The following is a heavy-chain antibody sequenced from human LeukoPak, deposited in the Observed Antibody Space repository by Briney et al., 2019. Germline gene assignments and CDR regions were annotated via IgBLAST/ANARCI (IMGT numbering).Heavy chain of an antibody. CDR3: ASDRVDKGAFDI. CDR2: INHSGST. D-gene: IGHD5-12*01. CDR1: GGSFSGYY. V-gene: IGHV4-34*01. J-gene: IGHJ3*02. Sequence: SETLSLTCAVYGGSFSGYYWSWIRQPPGKGLEWIGEINHSGSTYYNPSLKSRVTISVDTSKNQFSLKLSSVTAADTAVYYCASDRVDKGAFDIWGQGTMVTVSS.